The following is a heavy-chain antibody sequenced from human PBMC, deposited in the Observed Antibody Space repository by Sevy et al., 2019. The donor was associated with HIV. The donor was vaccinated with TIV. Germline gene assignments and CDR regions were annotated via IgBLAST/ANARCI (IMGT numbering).Heavy chain of an antibody. V-gene: IGHV3-9*01. Sequence: GGSLRLSCAASGFIFDDYAMHWVRQAPGMGLEWVSGISWNSGSIGYADSVKGRFTISRDNAKNSLYLQMNSLRAEDTALYYCAKDIGCSGASCYSINHYYYGMDVWGQGTTVTVSS. D-gene: IGHD2-15*01. J-gene: IGHJ6*02. CDR2: ISWNSGSI. CDR1: GFIFDDYA. CDR3: AKDIGCSGASCYSINHYYYGMDV.